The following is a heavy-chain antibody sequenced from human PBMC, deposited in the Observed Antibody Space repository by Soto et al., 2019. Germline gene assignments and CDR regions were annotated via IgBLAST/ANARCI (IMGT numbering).Heavy chain of an antibody. V-gene: IGHV3-11*05. D-gene: IGHD3-3*01. J-gene: IGHJ4*02. CDR2: ISSSSSYT. CDR3: ARELGY. Sequence: GALTLSCAASGLTFCEYYMSWIRQAPGKGLEWVSYISSSSSYTNYADSVKGRFTISRDNAKNSLYLQMNSLRAEDTAVYYCARELGYWGQGTLVTVSS. CDR1: GLTFCEYY.